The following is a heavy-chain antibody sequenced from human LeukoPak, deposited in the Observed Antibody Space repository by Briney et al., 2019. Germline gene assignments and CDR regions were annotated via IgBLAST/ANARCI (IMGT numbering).Heavy chain of an antibody. D-gene: IGHD6-13*01. CDR2: IYYSGST. J-gene: IGHJ4*02. V-gene: IGHV4-31*11. Sequence: SETLSLTCAVYGGSFSGYYWSWIRQHPGKGLEWIGYIYYSGSTYYNPSLKSRVTISVDTSKNQFSLKLSSVTAADTAVYYCASTRSSSWYVFFDYWGQGTLVTVSS. CDR3: ASTRSSSWYVFFDY. CDR1: GGSFSGYY.